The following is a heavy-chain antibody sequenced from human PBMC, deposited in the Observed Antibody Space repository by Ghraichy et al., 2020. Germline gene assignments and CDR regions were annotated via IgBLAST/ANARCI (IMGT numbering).Heavy chain of an antibody. J-gene: IGHJ3*02. D-gene: IGHD3-22*01. CDR1: GFTFSSYA. Sequence: LSLTCAASGFTFSSYAMSWVRQAPGKGLEWVSAISGSGGSTYYADSVKGRFTISRDNSKNTLYLQMNSLRAEDTAVYYCAKWIHPYSYDLDAFDIWGQGTMVTVSS. V-gene: IGHV3-23*01. CDR2: ISGSGGST. CDR3: AKWIHPYSYDLDAFDI.